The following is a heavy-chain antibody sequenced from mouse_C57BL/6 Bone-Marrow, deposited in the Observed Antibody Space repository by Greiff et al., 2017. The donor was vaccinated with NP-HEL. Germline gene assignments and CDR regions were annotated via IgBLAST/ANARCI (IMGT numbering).Heavy chain of an antibody. CDR1: GYTFTSYW. D-gene: IGHD1-1*01. J-gene: IGHJ3*01. CDR2: IHPNSGST. CDR3: ARSPITTVEAWFAY. Sequence: QVQLQQPGAELVKPGASVKLSCKASGYTFTSYWMHWVKQRPGQGLEWIGMIHPNSGSTNYNEKFKSKATLTVDKSSSTAYMQLSSLTSEDSAVYYCARSPITTVEAWFAYWGQGTLVTVSA. V-gene: IGHV1-64*01.